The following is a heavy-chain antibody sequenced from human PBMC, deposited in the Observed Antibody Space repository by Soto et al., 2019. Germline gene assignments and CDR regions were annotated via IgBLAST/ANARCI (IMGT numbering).Heavy chain of an antibody. CDR1: GFTFSSYG. CDR3: ARDYYYHSSGYGGMDV. D-gene: IGHD3-22*01. J-gene: IGHJ6*02. Sequence: GGSLRLSCAASGFTFSSYGMHWVRQAPGKGLEWVAVIWYDGSNKYYADSVKGRFTISRDNSKNTLYLQMNSLRAEDTAVYYCARDYYYHSSGYGGMDVWGQGTTVTVYS. V-gene: IGHV3-33*01. CDR2: IWYDGSNK.